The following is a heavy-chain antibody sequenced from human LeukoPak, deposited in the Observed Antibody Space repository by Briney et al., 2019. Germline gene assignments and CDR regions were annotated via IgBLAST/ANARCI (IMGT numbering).Heavy chain of an antibody. CDR2: MWYDESKE. V-gene: IGHV3-33*01. Sequence: QPGQPLRLSCAASGLTFSNYGMHWVPQAPGKGLEGVAVMWYDESKEYSGDFVKGRFTISRDKSKNTLYLQMNSLKVEDTAVYYCARDPYYGSGKYYHGMDLWGQGTTVTVSS. CDR3: ARDPYYGSGKYYHGMDL. CDR1: GLTFSNYG. J-gene: IGHJ6*02. D-gene: IGHD3-10*01.